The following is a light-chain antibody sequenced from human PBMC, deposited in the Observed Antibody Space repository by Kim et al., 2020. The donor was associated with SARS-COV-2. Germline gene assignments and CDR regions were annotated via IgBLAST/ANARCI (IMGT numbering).Light chain of an antibody. J-gene: IGLJ3*02. Sequence: SYELTQPPSVSVSPGQTASITCSGDKLGDKYACWYQQKPGRSPVLVIYQDSKRPSGIPERFSGSNSGNTATLTISGTQAMDEADYYCQAWDSSIWVFGGG. V-gene: IGLV3-1*01. CDR3: QAWDSSIWV. CDR1: KLGDKY. CDR2: QDS.